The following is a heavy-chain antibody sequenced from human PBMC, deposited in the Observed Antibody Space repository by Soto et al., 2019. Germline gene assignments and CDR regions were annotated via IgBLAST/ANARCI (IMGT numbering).Heavy chain of an antibody. D-gene: IGHD6-13*01. CDR2: INSKGGDT. V-gene: IGHV1-2*04. CDR1: GYTFTDYY. J-gene: IGHJ4*02. Sequence: QVQLVQSGAEVKEPGASVKVSCKASGYTFTDYYIHWVRQAPGQGLEWMGWINSKGGDTNYAQKFQGWVTMTRDTSISTSFMEVNSLKSDDTAVYYCARGVGSSWYDVWGQGTLVTVSS. CDR3: ARGVGSSWYDV.